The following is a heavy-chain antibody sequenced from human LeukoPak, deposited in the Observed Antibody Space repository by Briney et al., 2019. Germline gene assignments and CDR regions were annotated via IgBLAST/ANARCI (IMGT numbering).Heavy chain of an antibody. Sequence: GRSLRLSCTASGFTFGDYTMTWVRQAPGKGLEWVGFIRSKVYGGTTEYAASVKGRFIISRDDSKSIAYLQMNSLKNEDTAVYYCTRIGPVGATTGYFDYWGQGTLVTVSS. CDR1: GFTFGDYT. V-gene: IGHV3-49*04. CDR2: IRSKVYGGTT. D-gene: IGHD1-26*01. J-gene: IGHJ4*02. CDR3: TRIGPVGATTGYFDY.